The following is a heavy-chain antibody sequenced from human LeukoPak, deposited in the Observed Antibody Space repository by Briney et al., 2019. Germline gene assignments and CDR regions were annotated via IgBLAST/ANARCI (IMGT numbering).Heavy chain of an antibody. J-gene: IGHJ4*02. V-gene: IGHV3-53*01. CDR1: GFNVGSKH. Sequence: GASLRLSCAASGFNVGSKHMNWVRQAPGKGLEWVSGIYPGGDSYYADSLKGRFIIPRDISKNTVFLQMNSLRDEDTAVYHCARLNFGDDYWGQGALVTVSS. CDR3: ARLNFGDDY. D-gene: IGHD4-17*01. CDR2: IYPGGDS.